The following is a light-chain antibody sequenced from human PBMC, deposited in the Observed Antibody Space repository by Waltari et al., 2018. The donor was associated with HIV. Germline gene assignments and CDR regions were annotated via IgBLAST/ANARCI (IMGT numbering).Light chain of an antibody. CDR1: VFSRQY. J-gene: IGLJ2*01. Sequence: SYALTQPPSVSVSPGQTAGITCSGDVFSRQYTYCYRQKPGQAPVMVIYRDTERPSGIPVRFSGSKSGTTVTLTIGGVQAEDEADYYCQSADNSGHHVVFGGGTTLTVL. V-gene: IGLV3-25*03. CDR3: QSADNSGHHVV. CDR2: RDT.